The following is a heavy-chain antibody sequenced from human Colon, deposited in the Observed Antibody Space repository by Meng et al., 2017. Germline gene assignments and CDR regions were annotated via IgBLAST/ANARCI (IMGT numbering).Heavy chain of an antibody. Sequence: QVQLQGSGPGLVKPSQTLSLACTVSGGSISSGSYYWSWIRQPAGKGLEWIGQIDLGGSPNYNPSLRSRVTMSLDISKNQLSLSLTSVTAADTAIYYCARHGGWHFDYWGQGTLVTVSS. J-gene: IGHJ4*02. V-gene: IGHV4-61*02. CDR2: IDLGGSP. D-gene: IGHD6-19*01. CDR3: ARHGGWHFDY. CDR1: GGSISSGSYY.